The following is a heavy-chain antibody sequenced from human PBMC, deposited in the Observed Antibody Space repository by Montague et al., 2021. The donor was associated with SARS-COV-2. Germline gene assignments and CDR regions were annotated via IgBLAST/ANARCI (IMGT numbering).Heavy chain of an antibody. CDR2: IYDSGSA. Sequence: SETLSLTCTVSVGFISNYYWTWIRQPPGKGLEWIGHIYDSGSAXXXPSXKGRSTISVDTSNNQFSLRLSSVTAADTAVYYCVRAYCGGDCHVGPWGQGILVTVSS. J-gene: IGHJ5*02. CDR3: VRAYCGGDCHVGP. D-gene: IGHD2-21*02. CDR1: VGFISNYY. V-gene: IGHV4-59*01.